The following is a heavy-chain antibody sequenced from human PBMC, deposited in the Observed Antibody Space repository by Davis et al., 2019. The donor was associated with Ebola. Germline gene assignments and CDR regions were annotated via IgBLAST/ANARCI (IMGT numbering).Heavy chain of an antibody. CDR3: AREGYYYDSSGYYYTYYYGMDV. J-gene: IGHJ6*04. CDR1: GYTFTSYG. V-gene: IGHV1-18*04. Sequence: ASVKVSCKASGYTFTSYGISWVRQAPGQGLEWMGWISAYNGNTNYAQKFQGRVTITADESTSTAYMELSSLRSEDTAVYYCAREGYYYDSSGYYYTYYYGMDVWGKGTTVTVSS. D-gene: IGHD3-22*01. CDR2: ISAYNGNT.